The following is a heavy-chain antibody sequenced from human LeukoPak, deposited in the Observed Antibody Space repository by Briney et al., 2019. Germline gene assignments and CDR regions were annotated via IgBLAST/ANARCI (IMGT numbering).Heavy chain of an antibody. CDR1: GYTFTGYD. CDR2: SNPNSGGT. V-gene: IGHV1-2*02. Sequence: GASVKVSCKASGYTFTGYDMHWVRQAPVQGLEWMGWSNPNSGGTNYAQKFQGRVTMTRDTSISTAYMELSRLRSDDTAVSYCARDLLAMVRGVIIGAVGYWGQGTLVTVSS. J-gene: IGHJ4*02. D-gene: IGHD3-10*01. CDR3: ARDLLAMVRGVIIGAVGY.